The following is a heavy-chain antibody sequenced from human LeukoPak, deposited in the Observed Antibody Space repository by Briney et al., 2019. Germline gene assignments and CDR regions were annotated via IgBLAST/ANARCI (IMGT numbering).Heavy chain of an antibody. D-gene: IGHD3-3*01. CDR1: GYTFSSYA. V-gene: IGHV7-4-1*02. J-gene: IGHJ6*02. CDR3: AREEAGVVISYYAMDV. Sequence: GASVKVSCKASGYTFSSYAMNWVRQAPGQGPEWMGWINTNTGNPTYAQGFTGRFVFSLDTSVNTAYLQISSLKAEDTAVYYCAREEAGVVISYYAMDVWGQGTTVTVSS. CDR2: INTNTGNP.